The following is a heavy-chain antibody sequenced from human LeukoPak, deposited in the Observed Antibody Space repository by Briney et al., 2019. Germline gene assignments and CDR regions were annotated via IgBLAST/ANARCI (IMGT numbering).Heavy chain of an antibody. CDR1: GGSFSGYY. CDR2: INHSGST. J-gene: IGHJ4*02. CDR3: ARDGDYDFWSGYFTYYFDY. V-gene: IGHV4-34*01. Sequence: SETLSLTCAVYGGSFSGYYWSWIRQPPGKGLEWIGEINHSGSTNYNPSLKSRVTISVDTSKNQFSLKLSSVTAADTAVYYCARDGDYDFWSGYFTYYFDYWGQGTLVTVSS. D-gene: IGHD3-3*01.